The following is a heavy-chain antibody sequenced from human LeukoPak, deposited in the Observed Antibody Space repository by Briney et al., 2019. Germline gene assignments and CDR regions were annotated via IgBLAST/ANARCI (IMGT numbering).Heavy chain of an antibody. J-gene: IGHJ4*02. CDR2: IRYDGSNK. D-gene: IGHD6-13*01. CDR1: GFTFSSYG. CDR3: ATAATMYSSSWYGGEPLDY. V-gene: IGHV3-30*02. Sequence: GGSLRLSCAASGFTFSSYGMHWVRQAPGKGLEWVAFIRYDGSNKYYADSVKGRFTISRDNSKNTLYLQMNSLRAEDTAVYYCATAATMYSSSWYGGEPLDYWGQGTLVTVSS.